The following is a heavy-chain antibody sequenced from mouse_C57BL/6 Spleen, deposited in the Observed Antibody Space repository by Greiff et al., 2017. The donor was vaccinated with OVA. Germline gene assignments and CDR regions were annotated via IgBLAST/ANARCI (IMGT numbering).Heavy chain of an antibody. V-gene: IGHV5-9-1*02. Sequence: DVHLVESGEGLVKPGGSLKLSCAASGFTFSSYAMSWVRQTPEKRLEWVAYISSGGDYIYYADTVKGRFTISRDNARYTLYLQMSSLKSEDTAMYYCTRVYGSSYVFDYWGQGTTLTVSS. CDR1: GFTFSSYA. D-gene: IGHD1-1*01. J-gene: IGHJ2*01. CDR2: ISSGGDYI. CDR3: TRVYGSSYVFDY.